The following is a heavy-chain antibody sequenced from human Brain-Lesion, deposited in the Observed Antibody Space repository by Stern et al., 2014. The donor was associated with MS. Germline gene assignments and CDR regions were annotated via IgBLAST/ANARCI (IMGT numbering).Heavy chain of an antibody. Sequence: PLVQSGAEVKKPGASVKVSCKTSGYIFTGYYIHWVRQAPGQGLEWMAWINPNTGGTKYAQKFQGRVTMSRDTSISTAYVELSSLTSDDTAVYYCARDQRGITIFGVVTDYYYLGMDVWGQGTTVTVSS. V-gene: IGHV1-2*02. CDR1: GYIFTGYY. CDR3: ARDQRGITIFGVVTDYYYLGMDV. J-gene: IGHJ6*02. CDR2: INPNTGGT. D-gene: IGHD3-3*01.